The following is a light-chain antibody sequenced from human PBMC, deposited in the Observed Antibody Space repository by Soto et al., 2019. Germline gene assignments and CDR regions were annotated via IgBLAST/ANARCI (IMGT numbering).Light chain of an antibody. J-gene: IGKJ1*01. CDR2: SAS. Sequence: EIVVTQSQTTLSLSPGRRSTLPCRASQSVSSKLAWYQQRPGQAPRLLXYSASTRATGIPARFSGSGSGTEFTPTISSLQSEDFAVYYCHQYNHWLTWTFGQGTKVDIK. V-gene: IGKV3-15*01. CDR1: QSVSSK. CDR3: HQYNHWLTWT.